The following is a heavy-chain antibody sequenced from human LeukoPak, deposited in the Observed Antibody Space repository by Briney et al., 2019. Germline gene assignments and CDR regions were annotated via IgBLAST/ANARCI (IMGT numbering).Heavy chain of an antibody. CDR2: IIPIFGTA. Sequence: GASVKVSCKASGGTFSSYAISWVRQAPGQGFEWMGGIIPIFGTANYAQKFQGRVTITADESTSTAYMELSSLRSEDTAVYYCARDSGYDFWSGYYPYYYYYGMDVWGQGTTVTVSS. CDR3: ARDSGYDFWSGYYPYYYYYGMDV. V-gene: IGHV1-69*13. J-gene: IGHJ6*02. D-gene: IGHD3-3*01. CDR1: GGTFSSYA.